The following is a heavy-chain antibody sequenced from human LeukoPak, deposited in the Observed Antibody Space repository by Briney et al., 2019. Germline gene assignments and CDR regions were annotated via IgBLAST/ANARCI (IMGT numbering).Heavy chain of an antibody. Sequence: GVLRLSCAASGFTFSSYGMHWVRQAPGKGLEWVTVIWYDGSYKYYADSVKGRFTISRDNSKNTLYLQMNSLRAEDTAVYYCARKGSNWNDAPFDYWGQGTLVTVSS. J-gene: IGHJ4*02. CDR3: ARKGSNWNDAPFDY. V-gene: IGHV3-33*01. CDR2: IWYDGSYK. D-gene: IGHD1-20*01. CDR1: GFTFSSYG.